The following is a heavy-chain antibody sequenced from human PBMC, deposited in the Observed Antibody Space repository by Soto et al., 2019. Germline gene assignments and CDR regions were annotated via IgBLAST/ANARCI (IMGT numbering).Heavy chain of an antibody. Sequence: PSETLSLTCTVSGGSISSSSYYWGWIRQPPGKGLEWIGSIYYSGSTYYNPSLKSRVTISVDTSKNQFSLKLSSVTAADTAVYYCARHSKYYGSGRNQVVAKWFDPWGQGTLVTVSS. D-gene: IGHD3-10*01. J-gene: IGHJ5*02. V-gene: IGHV4-39*01. CDR1: GGSISSSSYY. CDR3: ARHSKYYGSGRNQVVAKWFDP. CDR2: IYYSGST.